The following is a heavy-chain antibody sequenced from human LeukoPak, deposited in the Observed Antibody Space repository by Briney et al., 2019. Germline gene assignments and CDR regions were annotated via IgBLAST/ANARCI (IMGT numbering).Heavy chain of an antibody. J-gene: IGHJ6*02. CDR1: GFTFSSYA. Sequence: GGSLRLSCAASGFTFSSYAMHWVRQAPGKGLEWVAVISYDGSNKYYADSVKGRFTISRDNSKNTLYLQMNSLRAEDTAVYYCARDHQYGMDVWGQGTTVTVS. V-gene: IGHV3-30-3*01. CDR3: ARDHQYGMDV. CDR2: ISYDGSNK.